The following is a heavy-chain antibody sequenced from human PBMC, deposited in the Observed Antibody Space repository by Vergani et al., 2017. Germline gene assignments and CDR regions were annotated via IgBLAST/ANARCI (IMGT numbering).Heavy chain of an antibody. CDR1: GFTFSSYA. CDR2: ISGSGGST. J-gene: IGHJ4*02. D-gene: IGHD3-22*01. Sequence: EVQLLESGGGLVQPGGSLRLSCAASGFTFSSYAMSWVRQAPGKGLEWVSAISGSGGSTYYADSVKGRFTISRDNSKNTLYLQMNSLRAEDTAVYYCATFGMIGGAYRGYFDYWGQGTLVTVSS. V-gene: IGHV3-23*01. CDR3: ATFGMIGGAYRGYFDY.